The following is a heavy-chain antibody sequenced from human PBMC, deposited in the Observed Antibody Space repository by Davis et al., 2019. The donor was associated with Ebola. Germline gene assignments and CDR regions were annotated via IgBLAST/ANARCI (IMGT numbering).Heavy chain of an antibody. CDR2: IWYDGSNK. Sequence: PGGSLRLSCAASGFTFSSYGMHWVRQAPGKGLEWVAVIWYDGSNKYYADSVKGRFTISRGNSKNTLYLQMNSLRAEDTAVYYCAKDRSSWYSPNYFDYWGQGTLVTVSS. CDR3: AKDRSSWYSPNYFDY. J-gene: IGHJ4*02. D-gene: IGHD6-13*01. CDR1: GFTFSSYG. V-gene: IGHV3-33*06.